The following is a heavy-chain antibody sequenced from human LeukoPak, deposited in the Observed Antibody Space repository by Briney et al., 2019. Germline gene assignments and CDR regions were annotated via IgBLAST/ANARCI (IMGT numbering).Heavy chain of an antibody. Sequence: GASVKVSCKASGYTFTGYYMHWVRQAPGQGLEWMGWINPNSGGTNYAQKFQGWVTMTRDTSISTAYMGLSRLRSDDTAVYYCARGGRYNWNANPNWFDPWGQGTLVTVSS. D-gene: IGHD1-1*01. CDR3: ARGGRYNWNANPNWFDP. V-gene: IGHV1-2*04. J-gene: IGHJ5*02. CDR1: GYTFTGYY. CDR2: INPNSGGT.